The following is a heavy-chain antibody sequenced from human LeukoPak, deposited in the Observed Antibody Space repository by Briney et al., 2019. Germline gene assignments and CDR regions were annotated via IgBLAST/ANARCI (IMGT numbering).Heavy chain of an antibody. CDR1: GFTFSSYW. CDR3: ARDDIVVVPAAISFDY. Sequence: GGSLRLSCAAAGFTFSSYWMSWVRQAPGKWRGWVANIKQDGSEKYYVVSVKGRFTIARDNTKNSLYLQMNSLKAEDTAVYYCARDDIVVVPAAISFDYWGQGTLVTVSS. V-gene: IGHV3-7*01. J-gene: IGHJ4*02. CDR2: IKQDGSEK. D-gene: IGHD2-2*01.